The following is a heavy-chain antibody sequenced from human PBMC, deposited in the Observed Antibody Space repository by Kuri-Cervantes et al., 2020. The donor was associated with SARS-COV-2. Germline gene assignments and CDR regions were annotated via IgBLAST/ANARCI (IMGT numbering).Heavy chain of an antibody. CDR3: VKAPKGPDDY. CDR2: ISSNGGST. J-gene: IGHJ4*02. V-gene: IGHV3-64D*06. CDR1: GFTFSSYA. Sequence: ETLSLTCSASGFTFSSYAMHWVRQAPGKGLEYVSAISSNGGSTYYADSVKGRFTISRDNSKNTLYLQMSSLRAEDTAVYYCVKAPKGPDDYWGQGTLVTVSS.